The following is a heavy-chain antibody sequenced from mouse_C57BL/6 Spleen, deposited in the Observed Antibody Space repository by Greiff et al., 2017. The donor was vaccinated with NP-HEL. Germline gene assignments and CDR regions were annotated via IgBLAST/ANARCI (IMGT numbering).Heavy chain of an antibody. Sequence: VQLQQPGAELVKPGASVKLSCKASGYTFTNYYMQWVKQRPGQGLEWIGEIDPSDSYTNYNQKFKGKATLTVDTSSSTAYMQLSSLTSEDSAVYYCARYITTAYFDVWAQGPRSPSPQ. CDR2: IDPSDSYT. D-gene: IGHD1-2*01. CDR1: GYTFTNYY. J-gene: IGHJ1*03. CDR3: ARYITTAYFDV. V-gene: IGHV1-50*01.